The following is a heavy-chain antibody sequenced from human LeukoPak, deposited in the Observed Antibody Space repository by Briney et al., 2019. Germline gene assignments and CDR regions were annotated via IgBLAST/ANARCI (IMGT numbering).Heavy chain of an antibody. CDR3: ARDSHYHDYGDYSIDY. D-gene: IGHD4-17*01. V-gene: IGHV1-46*01. CDR1: GYTFTSYY. CDR2: INPSGGST. J-gene: IGHJ4*02. Sequence: GASVKVSCKASGYTFTSYYMHWVRQAPGQGLEWMGIINPSGGSTSYAQKFQGRVTMTTDTSTSTAYMELRSLRSDDTAVYYCARDSHYHDYGDYSIDYWGQGTLVTVSS.